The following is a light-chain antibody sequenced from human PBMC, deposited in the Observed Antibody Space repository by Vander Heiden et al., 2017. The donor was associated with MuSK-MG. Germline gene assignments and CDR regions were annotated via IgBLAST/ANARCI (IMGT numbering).Light chain of an antibody. J-gene: IGKJ4*01. Sequence: DIQMTQSPSSLSASVGDRVTITCRASQSISSYLNWYQQKPGKAPKLLIYAASSLQSGVPSRFSGSGYGTDFTLTISSRQPEDFATYYCQQNDSNPPLTFGGGTKVEIK. CDR3: QQNDSNPPLT. CDR1: QSISSY. V-gene: IGKV1-39*01. CDR2: AAS.